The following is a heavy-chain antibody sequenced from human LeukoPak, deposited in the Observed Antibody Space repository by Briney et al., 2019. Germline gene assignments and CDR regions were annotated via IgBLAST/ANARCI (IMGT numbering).Heavy chain of an antibody. CDR2: LSSSGGST. J-gene: IGHJ4*02. D-gene: IGHD4-17*01. V-gene: IGHV3-23*01. CDR1: GFFFSNYD. Sequence: GSLRLSCVASGFFFSNYDMNWVRQAPGKGLEWVSGLSSSGGSTFYADSVKGRFTISRENSKNTVYLQMNSLRGEDTAIYYCARGVTVTTDFWGQGTLVTVSS. CDR3: ARGVTVTTDF.